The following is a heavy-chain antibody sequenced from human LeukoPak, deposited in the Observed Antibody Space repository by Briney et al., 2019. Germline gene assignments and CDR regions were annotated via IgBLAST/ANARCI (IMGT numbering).Heavy chain of an antibody. V-gene: IGHV1-2*02. D-gene: IGHD2-2*01. CDR2: INPNSGGT. Sequence: VASVKVSCKASGYTFTGYYMHWVRQAPGQGLEWMGWINPNSGGTNYAQKFQGRVTMTRDTSISTAYMELSRLRSDDTAVYYCARERYHQPYYYGMDVWGQGTTVTVSS. CDR3: ARERYHQPYYYGMDV. J-gene: IGHJ6*02. CDR1: GYTFTGYY.